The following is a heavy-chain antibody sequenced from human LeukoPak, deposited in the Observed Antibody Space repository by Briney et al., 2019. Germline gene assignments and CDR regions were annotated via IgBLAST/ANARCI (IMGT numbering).Heavy chain of an antibody. D-gene: IGHD5-18*01. CDR1: GFTFSSYG. V-gene: IGHV3-48*04. J-gene: IGHJ4*02. CDR3: ARVRGYSYGGY. CDR2: ISSSGSTI. Sequence: GGSLRLSCAASGFTFSSYGMHWVRQAPGKGLEWVSYISSSGSTIYYADSVKGRFTISRDNAKNSLYLQMNSLRAEDTAVYYCARVRGYSYGGYWGQGTLVTVSS.